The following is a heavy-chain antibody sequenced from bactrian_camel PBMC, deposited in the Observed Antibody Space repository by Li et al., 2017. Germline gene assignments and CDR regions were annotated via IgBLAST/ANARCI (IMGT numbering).Heavy chain of an antibody. CDR1: GYTYRANS. V-gene: IGHV3S54*01. D-gene: IGHD2*01. CDR2: LYTGGGSA. J-gene: IGHJ6*01. CDR3: AADFDIVTVTRTSRGGLRRADFGY. Sequence: HVQLVESGGGSVQAGGSLRLSCTATGYTYRANSMGWFRRAPGKEREGVAALYTGGGSAYYADSVKGRFTISRDNAKNTLYLQMNSLKLEDTAMYYCAADFDIVTVTRTSRGGLRRADFGYWGQGTQVTVS.